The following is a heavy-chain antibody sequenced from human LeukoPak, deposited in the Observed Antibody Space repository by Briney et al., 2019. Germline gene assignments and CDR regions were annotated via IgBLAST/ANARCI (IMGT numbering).Heavy chain of an antibody. CDR1: GFTVSSNY. V-gene: IGHV3-53*01. CDR3: ARDGRAGSLFAY. D-gene: IGHD6-19*01. J-gene: IGHJ4*02. CDR2: VYSGGNT. Sequence: GGSLRLSCAASGFTVSSNYMSWVRQAPGKGLEWVSVVYSGGNTYYADSVKGRFTISRDNSKNTLYLQMNSLRDEDTAVYYCARDGRAGSLFAYWGQGTLVTVSS.